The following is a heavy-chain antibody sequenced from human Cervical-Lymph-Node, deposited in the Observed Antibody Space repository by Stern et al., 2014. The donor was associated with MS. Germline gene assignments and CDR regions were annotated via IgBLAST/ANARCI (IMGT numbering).Heavy chain of an antibody. J-gene: IGHJ6*02. CDR2: IIPVFGIV. Sequence: QVQLVQSGAEVRKPGSSGKVSCKASGGTFSTYAINWVRQAPGQGLEWMGGIIPVFGIVNYAQDFQGRVTITADAATSTAYMELSNLRSDDTAVYYCARVNEGTAVEDYYYGLDVWGQGTTVTVSS. V-gene: IGHV1-69*01. D-gene: IGHD6-19*01. CDR1: GGTFSTYA. CDR3: ARVNEGTAVEDYYYGLDV.